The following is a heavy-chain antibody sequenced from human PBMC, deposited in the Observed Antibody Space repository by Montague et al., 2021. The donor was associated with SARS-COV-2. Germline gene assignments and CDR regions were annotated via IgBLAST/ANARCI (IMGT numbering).Heavy chain of an antibody. J-gene: IGHJ6*02. CDR3: ARRIDYYGIDV. CDR1: GGSISSGSHY. Sequence: TLSLTCTVSGGSISSGSHYWSWIRQPAGKGLEWIGRIDTRGNTKYXXSLKSRVTISVDTSKNQFSLKLSSVTAADTAVYYCARRIDYYGIDVWGQGTTVTVSS. D-gene: IGHD1-26*01. V-gene: IGHV4-61*02. CDR2: IDTRGNT.